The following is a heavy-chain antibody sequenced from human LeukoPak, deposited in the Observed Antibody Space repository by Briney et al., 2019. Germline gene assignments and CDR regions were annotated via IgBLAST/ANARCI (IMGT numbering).Heavy chain of an antibody. Sequence: SVKVSCKASGGTFSSYAISWGRQAPGQGLEWMGGIIPIFGTANYAQKFQGRVTITADESTSTAYMELSSLRSEDTAVYYCAGLSVSSGWYEDDWGQGTLVTVSS. CDR1: GGTFSSYA. D-gene: IGHD6-19*01. J-gene: IGHJ4*02. V-gene: IGHV1-69*01. CDR2: IIPIFGTA. CDR3: AGLSVSSGWYEDD.